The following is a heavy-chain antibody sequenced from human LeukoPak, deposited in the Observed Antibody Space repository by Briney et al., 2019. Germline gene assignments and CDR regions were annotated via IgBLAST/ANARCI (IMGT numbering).Heavy chain of an antibody. J-gene: IGHJ3*02. CDR1: GFTFTSYA. CDR3: ARDQYAGI. V-gene: IGHV3-7*01. CDR2: IKQDGSEK. Sequence: AGGSLRLSCAASGFTFTSYAMHWVRQAPGKGLEWVANIKQDGSEKYYVDSVKGRFTISRDNAKNSLSLQMNSLRADDTAVYYCARDQYAGIWGQGTMVTVSS.